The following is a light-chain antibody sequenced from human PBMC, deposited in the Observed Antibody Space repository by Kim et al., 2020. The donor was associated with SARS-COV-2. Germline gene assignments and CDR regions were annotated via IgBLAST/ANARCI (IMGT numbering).Light chain of an antibody. CDR3: NSRDSSGNHLV. Sequence: SSELTQDPAVSVALGQTVRITCQGDSLRNYYASWYQQKPGQAPVVVIYGKNNRPSGIPDRFSGSSSGNTASLTITGAQAEDEADYYCNSRDSSGNHLVFGGGTQLTV. V-gene: IGLV3-19*01. CDR2: GKN. CDR1: SLRNYY. J-gene: IGLJ2*01.